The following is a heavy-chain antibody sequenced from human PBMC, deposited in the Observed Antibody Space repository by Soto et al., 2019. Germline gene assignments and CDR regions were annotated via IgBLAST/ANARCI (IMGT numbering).Heavy chain of an antibody. J-gene: IGHJ4*02. CDR2: ISYDGSNK. CDR1: GFTFSSYG. CDR3: AKGGSYYAADY. Sequence: QVQLVESGGGVVQPGRSLRLSCAASGFTFSSYGMHWVRQAPGKGLEWVAVISYDGSNKYYADYVKGRFTISRDNSKNTLYLQMNSLRAEHTAVYYCAKGGSYYAADYWGQGTLVTVSS. D-gene: IGHD1-26*01. V-gene: IGHV3-30*18.